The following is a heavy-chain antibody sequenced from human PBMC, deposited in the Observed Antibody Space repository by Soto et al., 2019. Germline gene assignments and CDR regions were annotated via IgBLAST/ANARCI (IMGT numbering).Heavy chain of an antibody. CDR2: IYYSGST. CDR1: GGSISSYY. V-gene: IGHV4-59*01. Sequence: PSETLSLTCTVSGGSISSYYWSWIRQPPGKGLEWIGYIYYSGSTNYNPSLKSRVTISVDTSKNQFSLKLSSVTAADTAVYYCARVLRMGAHDAFDTWGQGTMVTVSS. D-gene: IGHD3-16*01. J-gene: IGHJ3*02. CDR3: ARVLRMGAHDAFDT.